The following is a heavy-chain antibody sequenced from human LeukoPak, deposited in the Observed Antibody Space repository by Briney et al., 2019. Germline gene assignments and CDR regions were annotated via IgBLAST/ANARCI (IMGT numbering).Heavy chain of an antibody. CDR3: ARDRYFPY. J-gene: IGHJ1*01. V-gene: IGHV3-7*01. D-gene: IGHD1-14*01. Sequence: EGSVRLSCVGSGFIFSSSWMRWVRQARGEGLEWVANMKEDGSEEHYLDSVKGRFTIPRDNAQNSLYLQMNSLRDDDTAIYYCARDRYFPYWGQGTLVIVSS. CDR2: MKEDGSEE. CDR1: GFIFSSSW.